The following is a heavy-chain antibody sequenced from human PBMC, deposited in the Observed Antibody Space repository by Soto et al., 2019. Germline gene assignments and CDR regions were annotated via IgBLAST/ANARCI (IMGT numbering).Heavy chain of an antibody. CDR3: AKQRYGYKGYYYYGMDV. CDR1: GFTFDDYA. Sequence: GGSLRLSCAASGFTFDDYAMHWVRQAPGKGLEWVSLISWNGGSTYYADSVKGRFTISRDNSKNSLYLQMNSLRAEDTALYYCAKQRYGYKGYYYYGMDVWGQGTTVTVSS. V-gene: IGHV3-43D*03. CDR2: ISWNGGST. D-gene: IGHD5-12*01. J-gene: IGHJ6*02.